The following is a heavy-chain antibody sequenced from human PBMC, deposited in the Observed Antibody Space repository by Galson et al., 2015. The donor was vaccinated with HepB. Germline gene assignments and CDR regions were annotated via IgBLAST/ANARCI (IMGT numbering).Heavy chain of an antibody. CDR1: GFTFTSSA. Sequence: SVKVSCKASGFTFTSSAVQWVRQARGQRLEWIGWIVVGSGNTNYAQEFQERVTITRDMSTSTAYMELSSLRSEDTAVYYCAAGLGQLAADAFDIWGQGTMVTVSS. V-gene: IGHV1-58*01. J-gene: IGHJ3*02. CDR3: AAGLGQLAADAFDI. CDR2: IVVGSGNT. D-gene: IGHD6-13*01.